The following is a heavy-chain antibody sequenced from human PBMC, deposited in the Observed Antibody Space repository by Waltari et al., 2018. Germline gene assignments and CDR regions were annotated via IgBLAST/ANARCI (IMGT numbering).Heavy chain of an antibody. D-gene: IGHD6-25*01. J-gene: IGHJ5*02. Sequence: QLQLQESGPGLVKPSETLSLTCTVSGGSMRSTYYYWGWIRQPPGKGLEWIGNIYYSGRTYYNPSLKSRVTISVDTSKNQFSLKLTSVTAADTAVYYCARQAANWFDPWGQGSLVTVSS. V-gene: IGHV4-39*01. CDR2: IYYSGRT. CDR1: GGSMRSTYYY. CDR3: ARQAANWFDP.